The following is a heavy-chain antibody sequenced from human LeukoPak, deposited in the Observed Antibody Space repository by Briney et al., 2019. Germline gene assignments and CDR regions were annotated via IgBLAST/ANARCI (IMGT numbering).Heavy chain of an antibody. CDR3: AKDKIFRYLDY. J-gene: IGHJ4*02. D-gene: IGHD2/OR15-2a*01. CDR1: GFTFSSYG. CDR2: ISYDGSNK. V-gene: IGHV3-30*18. Sequence: PGRSLRLSCAASGFTFSSYGMHWVRQAPGKGLEWVAVISYDGSNKYYADSVKGRFTISRDNSKNTLYLQMNSLRDEDTAVYYCAKDKIFRYLDYWGQGALVTVTS.